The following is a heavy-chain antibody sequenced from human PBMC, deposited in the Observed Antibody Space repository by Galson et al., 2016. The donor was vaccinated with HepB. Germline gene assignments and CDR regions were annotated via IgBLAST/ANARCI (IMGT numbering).Heavy chain of an antibody. D-gene: IGHD2-8*02. V-gene: IGHV4-59*01. CDR1: GGSISGYY. Sequence: LSLTCTVSGGSISGYYWSWIRQPPGKGLEWIGYIYYSGSTIYNPSLKSRVTISADTSKNQFSLNLNSVTAADTAVYYCARCTRVDGMDVWGKGTTVTVSS. J-gene: IGHJ6*04. CDR3: ARCTRVDGMDV. CDR2: IYYSGST.